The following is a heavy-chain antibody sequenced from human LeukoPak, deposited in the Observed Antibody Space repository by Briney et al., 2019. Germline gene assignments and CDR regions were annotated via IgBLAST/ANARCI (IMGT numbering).Heavy chain of an antibody. J-gene: IGHJ6*02. CDR3: ANNDFWSGYYGDYYGMDV. D-gene: IGHD3-3*01. CDR1: GGTFSSYA. Sequence: GASVKVSCKASGGTFSSYAISWVRQAPGQGLEWMGRIIPILGIANYAQKFQGRVTITADKSTSTAYMELSSLRSEDTAVYYCANNDFWSGYYGDYYGMDVWGQETTVTVSS. CDR2: IIPILGIA. V-gene: IGHV1-69*04.